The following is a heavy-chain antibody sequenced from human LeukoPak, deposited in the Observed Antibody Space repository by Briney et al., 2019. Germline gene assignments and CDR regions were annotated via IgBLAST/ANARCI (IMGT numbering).Heavy chain of an antibody. Sequence: PSETLSLTCAVYGGSFSGYYWSWIRQPPGKGLEWIGEINHSGSTNYNPSLKSRVTISVDTSKNQFSLKLSSVTAADTAVYYCARVFRHEYSSGLTLGLDYWGQGTLVTVSS. D-gene: IGHD6-19*01. CDR2: INHSGST. CDR3: ARVFRHEYSSGLTLGLDY. V-gene: IGHV4-34*01. J-gene: IGHJ4*02. CDR1: GGSFSGYY.